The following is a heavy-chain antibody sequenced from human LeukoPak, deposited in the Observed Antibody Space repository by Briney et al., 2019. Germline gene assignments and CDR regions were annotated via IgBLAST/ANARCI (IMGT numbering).Heavy chain of an antibody. CDR3: TREGAHDAFDI. D-gene: IGHD4/OR15-4a*01. V-gene: IGHV3-13*04. Sequence: GGSLRLSCAASGFTFSTYDMHWVRQATGKWLEWVSTIGTAGDTYYLDSVKGRFTISRQNAKNSLYLQMNSLRAGDTAIYYCTREGAHDAFDIWGQGTMVSVSS. J-gene: IGHJ3*02. CDR1: GFTFSTYD. CDR2: IGTAGDT.